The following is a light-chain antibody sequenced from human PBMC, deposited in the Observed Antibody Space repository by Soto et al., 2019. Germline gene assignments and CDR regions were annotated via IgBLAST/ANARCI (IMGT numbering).Light chain of an antibody. CDR3: QSYDSNLSVV. CDR1: SSNIGAGYG. J-gene: IGLJ2*01. Sequence: QSVLKQPPSVSGAPGQRVTISCTGSSSNIGAGYGVHWYQQFPGAAPKLLMYGNSNRPSGVPDRFSGSKSGTSASLAITGLQAEDEADYYCQSYDSNLSVVFGGGTKVTVL. CDR2: GNS. V-gene: IGLV1-40*01.